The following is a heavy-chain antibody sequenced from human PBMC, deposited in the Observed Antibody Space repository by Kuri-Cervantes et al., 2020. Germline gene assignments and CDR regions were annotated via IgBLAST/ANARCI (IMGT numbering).Heavy chain of an antibody. CDR3: AIEDTGLASSFDS. V-gene: IGHV3-74*01. Sequence: GWSLRLSCVASGFTFDDYAMHWVRQAPGKGLVRVSRINSDGRRTTHADSVKGRFTVSRDNAKNTLYSQMNSLRTENTAVYYCAIEDTGLASSFDSWGQGTLVTVSS. D-gene: IGHD5-18*01. CDR2: INSDGRRT. J-gene: IGHJ5*01. CDR1: GFTFDDYA.